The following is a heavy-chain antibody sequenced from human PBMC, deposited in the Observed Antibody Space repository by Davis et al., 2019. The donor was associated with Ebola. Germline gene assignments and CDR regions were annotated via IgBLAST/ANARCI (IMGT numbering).Heavy chain of an antibody. CDR3: ARESIAARRYYYGMDV. J-gene: IGHJ6*02. Sequence: ASVKVSCKASGYTFTSYGISWVRQAPGQGLEWMGWISAYNGNTNYAQKFQGWVTMTRDTSISTAYMELSRLRSDDTAVYYCARESIAARRYYYGMDVWGQGTTVTVSS. CDR2: ISAYNGNT. V-gene: IGHV1-18*01. CDR1: GYTFTSYG. D-gene: IGHD6-6*01.